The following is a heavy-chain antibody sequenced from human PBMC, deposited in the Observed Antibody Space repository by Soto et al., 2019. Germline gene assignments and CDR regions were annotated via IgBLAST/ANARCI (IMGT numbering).Heavy chain of an antibody. Sequence: QLHLVQSGAEVKEPWASVKVSCKTSADIFNNYYMHWVRQAPGQGLEWLGVMTPSDGSTNYAQSFQGRVTLTRDRSTRTVYVELSSLRSEDTAVDYCANPCGGDCSNGFDIWGQGTKVTVSS. J-gene: IGHJ3*02. CDR2: MTPSDGST. CDR3: ANPCGGDCSNGFDI. CDR1: ADIFNNYY. V-gene: IGHV1-46*02. D-gene: IGHD2-21*02.